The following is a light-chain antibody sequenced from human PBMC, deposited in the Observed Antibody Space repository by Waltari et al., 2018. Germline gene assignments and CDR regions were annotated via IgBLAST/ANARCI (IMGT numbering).Light chain of an antibody. CDR2: KDT. V-gene: IGLV3-25*03. J-gene: IGLJ2*01. CDR3: QSADSSGSL. Sequence: SYELTQSPSVSVSPVQKDSHTCSGGALPDKSAFWYQQKPGQAPVLVIYKDTERPSGIPERFSSSSSLTTVTLTISGVQAEDEADYYCQSADSSGSLFGGGTKLTVL. CDR1: ALPDKS.